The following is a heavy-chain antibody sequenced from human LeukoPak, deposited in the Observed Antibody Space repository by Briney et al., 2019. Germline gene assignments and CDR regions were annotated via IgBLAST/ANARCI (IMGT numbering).Heavy chain of an antibody. CDR2: IIPILGIA. Sequence: SVKVSCKASGGTFSSYAISWVRQAPGQGLEWMGRIIPILGIANYAQKFQGRVTITADKSTSTAYMELSSPRSEDTAVYYCARVSPTYYYDSSGYLDAFDIWGQGTMVTVSS. CDR1: GGTFSSYA. CDR3: ARVSPTYYYDSSGYLDAFDI. V-gene: IGHV1-69*04. J-gene: IGHJ3*02. D-gene: IGHD3-22*01.